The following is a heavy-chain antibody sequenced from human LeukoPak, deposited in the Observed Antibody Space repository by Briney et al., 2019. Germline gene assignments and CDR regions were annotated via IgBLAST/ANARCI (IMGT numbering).Heavy chain of an antibody. V-gene: IGHV1-18*01. Sequence: EASVKVSCKASGYTFTSYGISWVRQAPGQGLEWTGWISAYNGNTNYAQKLQGRVTMTTDTSTSTAYMELRSLRSDDTAVYYCARDPSVGIAARQYAFDIWGQGTMVTVSS. J-gene: IGHJ3*02. CDR3: ARDPSVGIAARQYAFDI. CDR1: GYTFTSYG. CDR2: ISAYNGNT. D-gene: IGHD6-6*01.